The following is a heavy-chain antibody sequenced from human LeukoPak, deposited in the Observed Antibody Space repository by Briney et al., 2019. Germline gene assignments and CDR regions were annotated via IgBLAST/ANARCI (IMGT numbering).Heavy chain of an antibody. V-gene: IGHV4-34*01. Sequence: PSETLSLTCVVNGESLSGYFWSWIRQSPGTGLEWIGEINHRGTTNYNPSLKSRVTISQDTSKNQFSLRLTSVTAADTAIHYCARLFWSGPYSHYGLDVWGQGTTVTVSS. CDR1: GESLSGYF. CDR3: ARLFWSGPYSHYGLDV. D-gene: IGHD3-3*01. J-gene: IGHJ6*02. CDR2: INHRGTT.